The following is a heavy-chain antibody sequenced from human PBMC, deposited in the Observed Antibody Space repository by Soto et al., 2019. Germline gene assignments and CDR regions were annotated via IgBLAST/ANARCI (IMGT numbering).Heavy chain of an antibody. J-gene: IGHJ4*02. CDR2: IYGGGTT. Sequence: EVQLVESGGGLIQPGGSLRLSCAASGFTVSSKYMTWVRQAPGKGLEWVSVIYGGGTTYYADSVKGRFTISRDNSKNTFYLQMTSLRAEDTAVYYCVQTTGWPGFDFWGQGTLVTVSS. CDR3: VQTTGWPGFDF. D-gene: IGHD6-19*01. V-gene: IGHV3-53*01. CDR1: GFTVSSKY.